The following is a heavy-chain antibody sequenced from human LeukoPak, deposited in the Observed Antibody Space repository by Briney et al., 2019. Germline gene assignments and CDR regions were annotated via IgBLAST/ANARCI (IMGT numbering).Heavy chain of an antibody. CDR2: ISYDGSNK. CDR1: GFTFSSYA. CDR3: ATHYYDSSGYYSPDY. Sequence: SGGSLRLSCAASGFTFSSYAMHWVRQAPGKGLEWVAVISYDGSNKYYADSVKGRFTISRDNSKNTLFLQMNSLRAEDTAVYYCATHYYDSSGYYSPDYWGQGTLVTVSS. D-gene: IGHD3-22*01. J-gene: IGHJ4*02. V-gene: IGHV3-30*04.